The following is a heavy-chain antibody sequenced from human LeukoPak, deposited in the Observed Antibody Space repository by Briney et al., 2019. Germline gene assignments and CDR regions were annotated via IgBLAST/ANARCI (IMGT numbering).Heavy chain of an antibody. CDR2: ITHNANVN. CDR1: GFTFSSYW. D-gene: IGHD3-16*01. V-gene: IGHV3-7*03. J-gene: IGHJ6*02. Sequence: PGGSLRLSCAASGFTFSSYWMNWARQAPGKGLEWVASITHNANVNYYVASVKGRFTISRDNAKNSLYLQMSNLRAEDTAAYFCARGGGLAVWGQGATVTVSS. CDR3: ARGGGLAV.